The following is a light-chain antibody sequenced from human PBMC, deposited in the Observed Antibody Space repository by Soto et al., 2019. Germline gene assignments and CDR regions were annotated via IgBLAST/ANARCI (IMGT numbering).Light chain of an antibody. V-gene: IGKV1-5*01. Sequence: DIQMTQSPSTLSASVGDRVTITCRASQSICRRLAWYQQKPGKAPNLLIYDASSLESGAPSRFSGSGSGTEFTLTISSLQHDDFAPYYCQQYNSYSFTFGGGTEVEIK. CDR1: QSICRR. CDR2: DAS. J-gene: IGKJ4*01. CDR3: QQYNSYSFT.